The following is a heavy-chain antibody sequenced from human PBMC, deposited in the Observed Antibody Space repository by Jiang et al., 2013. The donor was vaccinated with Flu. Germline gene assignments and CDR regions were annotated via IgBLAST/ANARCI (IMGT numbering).Heavy chain of an antibody. J-gene: IGHJ5*02. CDR2: IYWNDER. D-gene: IGHD2-2*01. Sequence: KPTQTLTLTCTFSGFSLSTSGVAVTWIRQPPGEALEWLALIYWNDERHYNPSLRSRLTITRDTSKTKVVLTMTNMDPVDTATYFCVHRRPPAAGDWFDPWGQGTLVTVSS. V-gene: IGHV2-5*01. CDR1: GFSLSTSGVA. CDR3: VHRRPPAAGDWFDP.